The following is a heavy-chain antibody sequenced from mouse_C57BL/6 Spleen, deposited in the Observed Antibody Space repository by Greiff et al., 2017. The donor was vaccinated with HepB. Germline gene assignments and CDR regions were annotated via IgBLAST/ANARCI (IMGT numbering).Heavy chain of an antibody. J-gene: IGHJ3*01. D-gene: IGHD2-5*01. V-gene: IGHV1-55*01. Sequence: QVQLQQSGAELVKPGASVKMSCKASGYTFTSYWITWVKQRPGQGLEWIGDIYPGSGSTNYNEKFKSKATLTVDTSSSTAYMQLSSLTSEDSAVYYWARENYSNSWFAYWGQGTLVTVSA. CDR2: IYPGSGST. CDR1: GYTFTSYW. CDR3: ARENYSNSWFAY.